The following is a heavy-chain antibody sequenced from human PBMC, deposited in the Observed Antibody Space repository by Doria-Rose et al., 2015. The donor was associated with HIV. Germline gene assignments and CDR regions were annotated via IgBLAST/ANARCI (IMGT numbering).Heavy chain of an antibody. CDR2: SYYSGST. CDR3: ARELRLNTYYFDY. Sequence: WSWIRQPPGKGLEWIGYSYYSGSTYYNPSLKSRVTISIDTSKNQFSLKLSSVTAADTAVYYCARELRLNTYYFDYWGQGTLVSVSS. D-gene: IGHD5-12*01. J-gene: IGHJ4*02. V-gene: IGHV4-30-4*08.